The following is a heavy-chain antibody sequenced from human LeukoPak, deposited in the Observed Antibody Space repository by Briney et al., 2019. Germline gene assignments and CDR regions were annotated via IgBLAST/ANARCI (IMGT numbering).Heavy chain of an antibody. Sequence: GGSLRLSCAASGFTFSSYAMSWVRQAPGKGLEWVSAISGSGGSTYYADSVKGRFTISRDNSKNTLYLQMNSLRAEDTAVYYCAKDPWRDCSSTSRYTFDYWGQGTLVTVSS. CDR1: GFTFSSYA. D-gene: IGHD2-2*01. CDR3: AKDPWRDCSSTSRYTFDY. V-gene: IGHV3-23*01. CDR2: ISGSGGST. J-gene: IGHJ4*02.